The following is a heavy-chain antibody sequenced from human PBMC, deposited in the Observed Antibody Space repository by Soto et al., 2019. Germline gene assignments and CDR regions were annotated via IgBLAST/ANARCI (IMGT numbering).Heavy chain of an antibody. Sequence: QVQLVESGGGVVQPGRSRRLSCEASGFIFRPYAMHWVRQAPGTGLEWVAVISYDGSNRYYADSVKGRFTISRDKSKNTLYLQMNSRRAEDTAVYYCAREDGIGGAAFDFWGQGTMVTVSS. CDR2: ISYDGSNR. D-gene: IGHD2-15*01. CDR3: AREDGIGGAAFDF. J-gene: IGHJ3*01. V-gene: IGHV3-30-3*01. CDR1: GFIFRPYA.